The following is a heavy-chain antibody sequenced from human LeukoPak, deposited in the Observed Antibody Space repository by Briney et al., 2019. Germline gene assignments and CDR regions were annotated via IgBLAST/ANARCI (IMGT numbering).Heavy chain of an antibody. CDR3: ARSYDSSASGFDY. Sequence: SETLSLTCTVSGGSISSGGYYWSWIRQHPGKGLEWIGYIYYSGSTYYNPSLKSRVTISVDTSKNHFSLTLSSVTAADTAVYYCARSYDSSASGFDYWGQGTLVTVS. CDR1: GGSISSGGYY. CDR2: IYYSGST. D-gene: IGHD3-22*01. J-gene: IGHJ4*02. V-gene: IGHV4-31*03.